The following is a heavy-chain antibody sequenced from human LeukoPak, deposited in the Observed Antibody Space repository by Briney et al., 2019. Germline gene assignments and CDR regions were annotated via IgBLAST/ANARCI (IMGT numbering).Heavy chain of an antibody. CDR2: MYLSGTT. CDR1: GDTINSLDL. V-gene: IGHV4-4*02. D-gene: IGHD3-22*01. Sequence: SGTLSLTCTVSGDTINSLDLWSWVRQPPGKGLEWIGEMYLSGTTHSNPSVKSRVTISIDKSKNQFFLNLSSVTAADTAVYYCAGLVGRYSSGLYYYYFDYWGQGTLVTVSS. J-gene: IGHJ4*02. CDR3: AGLVGRYSSGLYYYYFDY.